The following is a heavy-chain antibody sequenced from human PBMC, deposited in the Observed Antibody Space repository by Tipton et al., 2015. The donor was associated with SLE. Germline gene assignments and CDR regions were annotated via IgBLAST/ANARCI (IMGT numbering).Heavy chain of an antibody. V-gene: IGHV4-39*01. CDR3: ACDSSVYYYFNN. CDR1: SGSISSSSYY. CDR2: IYYSGST. Sequence: TLSLTCTVSSGSISSSSYYWAWIRQSPGKGLEWIGTIYYSGSTYYNPSLKSRITISAGTSKNQFPLELTSVTAADTAVYFCACDSSVYYYFNNWGQGTLVTVSS. D-gene: IGHD3-22*01. J-gene: IGHJ4*01.